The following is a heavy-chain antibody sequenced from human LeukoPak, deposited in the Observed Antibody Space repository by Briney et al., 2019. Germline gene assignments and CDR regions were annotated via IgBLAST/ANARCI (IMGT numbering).Heavy chain of an antibody. V-gene: IGHV4-59*08. Sequence: SETLSLTCTVSGGSISSHYWSWIRQPPGKGLEWIGYIYHIGTTNYNPSLESRVTISVDTSKNQFSLKLTSVTAADTAVYYCARQNPAAAGQGLDYWGQGALVTVSS. CDR1: GGSISSHY. CDR2: IYHIGTT. J-gene: IGHJ4*02. D-gene: IGHD6-13*01. CDR3: ARQNPAAAGQGLDY.